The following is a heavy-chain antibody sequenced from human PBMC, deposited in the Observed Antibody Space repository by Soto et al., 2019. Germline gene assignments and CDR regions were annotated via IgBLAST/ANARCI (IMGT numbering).Heavy chain of an antibody. CDR2: IIPIFGTA. CDR3: ARATRPYCSGGSCYSSHDY. D-gene: IGHD2-15*01. J-gene: IGHJ4*02. V-gene: IGHV1-69*12. Sequence: QVQLVQSGAEVKKPGSSVKVSCKASGGTFSIYAISWVRQAPGQGLEWMGGIIPIFGTANYAQKFQGRVTITADESTSTAYMELSSQRSEDTAVYYCARATRPYCSGGSCYSSHDYWGQGTLVTVSS. CDR1: GGTFSIYA.